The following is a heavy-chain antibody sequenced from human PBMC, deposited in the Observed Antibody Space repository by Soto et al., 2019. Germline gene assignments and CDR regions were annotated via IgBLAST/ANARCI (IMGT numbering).Heavy chain of an antibody. CDR3: ASYSGTPDYYYYYYMDV. D-gene: IGHD6-13*01. Sequence: ASVKVSCKASGYTFTSYAMHWVRQAPGQRLEWMGWINAGNGNTKYSQKFQGRVTITRDTSASTAYMELSSLRSEDTAVYYCASYSGTPDYYYYYYMDVWGKGTTVTVSS. CDR1: GYTFTSYA. J-gene: IGHJ6*03. CDR2: INAGNGNT. V-gene: IGHV1-3*01.